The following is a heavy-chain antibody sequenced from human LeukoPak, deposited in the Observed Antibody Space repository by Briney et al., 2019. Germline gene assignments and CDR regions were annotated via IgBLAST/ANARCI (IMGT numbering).Heavy chain of an antibody. Sequence: SETLSLTCTVSGGSISSYYCNWIRQPAGKGLEWIGRMYTSGTTNYNPSLKSRVTMSSDTSKNQFSPKLSSVTAADTAVYYCAREVTSGWYLLDSWGQGTLVTVSS. CDR2: MYTSGTT. D-gene: IGHD6-19*01. CDR1: GGSISSYY. J-gene: IGHJ4*02. V-gene: IGHV4-4*07. CDR3: AREVTSGWYLLDS.